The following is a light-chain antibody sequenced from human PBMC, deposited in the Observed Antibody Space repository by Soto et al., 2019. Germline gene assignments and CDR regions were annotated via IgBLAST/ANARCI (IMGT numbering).Light chain of an antibody. CDR3: QQYNSYSPT. V-gene: IGKV1-5*01. J-gene: IGKJ1*01. CDR2: DAS. CDR1: QSISSW. Sequence: DIQMPQSPSTLPASVGDRVTITCRASQSISSWLAWYQQKPGKAPKLLIYDASSLESGVPSRFSGSGSGTEFTLTISSLQPDDFATYYCQQYNSYSPTFGQGTKVDIK.